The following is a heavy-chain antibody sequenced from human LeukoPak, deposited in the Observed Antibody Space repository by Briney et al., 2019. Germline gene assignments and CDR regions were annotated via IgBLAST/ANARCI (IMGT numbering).Heavy chain of an antibody. D-gene: IGHD3-9*01. Sequence: KASETLSLTCTVSGGSISSSSYYWGWIRQPPGKGLEWIGSIYYSGSTYYNPSLKSRVTISVDTSKNQFSLKLSSVTAADTAVYYCARRDIFSDWGQGTLVTVSS. J-gene: IGHJ4*02. V-gene: IGHV4-39*01. CDR3: ARRDIFSD. CDR2: IYYSGST. CDR1: GGSISSSSYY.